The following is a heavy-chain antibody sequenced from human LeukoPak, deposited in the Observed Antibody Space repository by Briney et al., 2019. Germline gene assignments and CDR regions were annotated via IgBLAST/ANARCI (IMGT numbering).Heavy chain of an antibody. CDR3: ASLVGSKPFDY. Sequence: GGSLRLSCAASGFSFSFYWMSWVRQSPGKGLVWVSRIKSDGSTTYYADSVKGRFTISRDNAKSTLYLQMNSLRAEDTAVYYCASLVGSKPFDYWGQGTLVTVSS. D-gene: IGHD2-8*02. CDR1: GFSFSFYW. CDR2: IKSDGSTT. V-gene: IGHV3-74*01. J-gene: IGHJ4*02.